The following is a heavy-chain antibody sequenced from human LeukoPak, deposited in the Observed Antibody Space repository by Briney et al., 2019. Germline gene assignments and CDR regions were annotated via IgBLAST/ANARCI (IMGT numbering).Heavy chain of an antibody. CDR3: ARPSYDSSGYEDAFDI. J-gene: IGHJ3*02. D-gene: IGHD3-22*01. CDR2: IYHSGST. CDR1: GGSFSGYY. V-gene: IGHV4-34*01. Sequence: SETLSLTCAVYGGSFSGYYWSWIRQPPGKGLEWIGSIYHSGSTYYNPSLKSRVTISVDTSKNQFSLKLSSVTAADTAVYYCARPSYDSSGYEDAFDIWGQGTMVTVSS.